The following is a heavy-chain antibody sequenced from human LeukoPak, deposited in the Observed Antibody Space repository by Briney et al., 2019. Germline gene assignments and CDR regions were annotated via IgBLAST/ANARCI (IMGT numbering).Heavy chain of an antibody. CDR2: INHSGST. J-gene: IGHJ4*02. CDR3: ARHETGVSLDY. Sequence: SETLSLTCAVYGGSFSGYYWSWIRQPPGKGLEWIGEINHSGSTNYNPSLKSRVTISVDTSKNQFSLKLSSVTAADTAVYYCARHETGVSLDYWGQGTLVTVSS. D-gene: IGHD3-10*01. CDR1: GGSFSGYY. V-gene: IGHV4-34*01.